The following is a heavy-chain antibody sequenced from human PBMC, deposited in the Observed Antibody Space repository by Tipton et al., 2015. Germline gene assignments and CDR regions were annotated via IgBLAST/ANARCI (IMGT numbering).Heavy chain of an antibody. CDR1: GFTFSFYW. CDR3: ARDPRPYSGTFSFYFDF. Sequence: SLRLSCAASGFTFSFYWMGWVRQAPGKGLEWVASIKQDGSDKYCVDSVKGRFTISRDNAKNSLYLQMNSLRAEDTAVYYCARDPRPYSGTFSFYFDFWGQGTLVTVSS. J-gene: IGHJ4*02. CDR2: IKQDGSDK. D-gene: IGHD1-26*01. V-gene: IGHV3-7*01.